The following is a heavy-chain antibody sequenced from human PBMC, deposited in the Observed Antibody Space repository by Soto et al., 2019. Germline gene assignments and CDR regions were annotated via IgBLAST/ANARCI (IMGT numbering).Heavy chain of an antibody. CDR3: ARRKERSGPHYFDS. CDR2: MNPYNGNA. D-gene: IGHD1-1*01. CDR1: GYTFITYD. J-gene: IGHJ4*02. Sequence: ASVKVSCKASGYTFITYDINWVRQAPGQGLEWMGWMNPYNGNAGYAQKFQGRVTMTRNTSISAAYMELTSLKSNDTAVYFCARRKERSGPHYFDSWGQGTLVTVSS. V-gene: IGHV1-8*01.